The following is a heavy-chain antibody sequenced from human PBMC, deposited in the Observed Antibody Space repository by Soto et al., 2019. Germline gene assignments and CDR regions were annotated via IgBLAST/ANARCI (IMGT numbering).Heavy chain of an antibody. Sequence: SVKVSCKASGGTFSSYAISRVRQAPGQGLAWMGGIIPIFGTANYAQKFQGRVTITADESTSTAYMELSSLRSEDTAVYYCARDPAAAGNGYWGQGTLVTVSS. J-gene: IGHJ4*02. CDR2: IIPIFGTA. CDR1: GGTFSSYA. V-gene: IGHV1-69*13. CDR3: ARDPAAAGNGY. D-gene: IGHD6-13*01.